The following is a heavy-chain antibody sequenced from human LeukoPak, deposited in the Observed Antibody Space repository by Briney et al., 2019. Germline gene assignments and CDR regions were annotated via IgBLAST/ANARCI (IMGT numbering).Heavy chain of an antibody. CDR3: ARGVLGPYYFDV. V-gene: IGHV4-34*01. CDR2: IHYTGAT. CDR1: GGTFRGYY. J-gene: IGHJ2*01. D-gene: IGHD7-27*01. Sequence: SETLSLTCAVYGGTFRGYYWSWIRQPPGKGLEWIGEIHYTGATNYKPSLKSRVTISGDPSKTQVSLRVSSVTAADTAVYYCARGVLGPYYFDVWGRGTLVTVSS.